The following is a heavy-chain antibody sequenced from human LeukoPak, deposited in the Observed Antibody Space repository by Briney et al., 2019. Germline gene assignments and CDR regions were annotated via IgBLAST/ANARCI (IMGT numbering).Heavy chain of an antibody. CDR3: ALEVYYSDNSAFDY. J-gene: IGHJ4*02. CDR1: GYTFTGYY. Sequence: ASVKVSCKASGYTFTGYYMHWVRQAPGQGLEWMGWINPNSGGTNYAQKFQGRVTMTRDTSISTAYMELSRLRSDDTAVYYCALEVYYSDNSAFDYWGQGTLVTVSS. CDR2: INPNSGGT. V-gene: IGHV1-2*02. D-gene: IGHD3-22*01.